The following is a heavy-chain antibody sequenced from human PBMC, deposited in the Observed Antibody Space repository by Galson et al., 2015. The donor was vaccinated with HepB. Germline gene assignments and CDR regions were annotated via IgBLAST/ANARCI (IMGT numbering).Heavy chain of an antibody. J-gene: IGHJ4*02. D-gene: IGHD1-26*01. V-gene: IGHV1-46*01. CDR2: INPSGGST. CDR3: ARDLGVGATSPDY. Sequence: SVKVSCKASGYTFTSYYMPWVRQAPGQGLEWMGIINPSGGSTSYAQKFQGRVTMTRDTSTSTVYMELSSLRSEDTAVYYCARDLGVGATSPDYWGQGTLVTVSS. CDR1: GYTFTSYY.